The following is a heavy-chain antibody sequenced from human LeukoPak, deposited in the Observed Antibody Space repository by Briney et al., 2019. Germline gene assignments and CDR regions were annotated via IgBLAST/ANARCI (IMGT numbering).Heavy chain of an antibody. CDR2: IYYSGST. Sequence: PSQTLSLTCTVSGGSISSGVYYWSWIRQHPGKGLEWIGYIYYSGSTYYNPSLKSRVTISVDTSKNQFSLKLSSVTAADTAVYYCARTTTVDAFDIWGQGTMVTVSS. D-gene: IGHD4-17*01. V-gene: IGHV4-31*03. J-gene: IGHJ3*02. CDR1: GGSISSGVYY. CDR3: ARTTTVDAFDI.